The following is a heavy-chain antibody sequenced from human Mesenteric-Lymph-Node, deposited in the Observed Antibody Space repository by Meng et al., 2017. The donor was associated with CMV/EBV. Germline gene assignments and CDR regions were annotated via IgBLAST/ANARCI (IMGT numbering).Heavy chain of an antibody. D-gene: IGHD3-16*01. J-gene: IGHJ6*02. Sequence: GGSLRLSCDASGFSFRSFGMHWVRQAPGEGLEWVAFIQNDESDKWYADSVKGRFTISRDNSKNILNLHLNSLRVEDTAVYYCVRAGGLPRYYYFALDVWGQGTMVTVSS. CDR2: IQNDESDK. CDR3: VRAGGLPRYYYFALDV. CDR1: GFSFRSFG. V-gene: IGHV3-30*02.